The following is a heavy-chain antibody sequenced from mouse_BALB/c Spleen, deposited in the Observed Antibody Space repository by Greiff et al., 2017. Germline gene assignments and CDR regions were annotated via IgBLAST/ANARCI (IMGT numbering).Heavy chain of an antibody. J-gene: IGHJ4*01. D-gene: IGHD2-14*01. CDR2: ISSGGSYT. Sequence: EVKLVESGAGLVKPGGSLKLSCAASGFTFSSYAMSWVRQTPGQRLEWVATISSGGSYTYFPDSVKGRFTISRDNAKNTLYLQMSSLRSEDTAMYYCARHCRYEVYAMDYWGQGTSVTVSS. CDR3: ARHCRYEVYAMDY. V-gene: IGHV5-9-3*01. CDR1: GFTFSSYA.